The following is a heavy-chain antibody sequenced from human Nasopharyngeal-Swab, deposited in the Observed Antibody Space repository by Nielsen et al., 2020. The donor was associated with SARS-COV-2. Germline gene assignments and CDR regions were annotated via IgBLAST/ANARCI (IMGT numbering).Heavy chain of an antibody. V-gene: IGHV5-51*01. CDR2: IYPGDSDT. D-gene: IGHD1-26*01. CDR3: ARSGLVGATFFDY. J-gene: IGHJ4*02. CDR1: GYSFTSYW. Sequence: KVSCKGSGYSFTSYWIGWVRQMPGKGLEWMGIIYPGDSDTRYSPSFQGQVTISADKSISIAYLQWSSLKASDTAMYYCARSGLVGATFFDYWGQGTLVTVSS.